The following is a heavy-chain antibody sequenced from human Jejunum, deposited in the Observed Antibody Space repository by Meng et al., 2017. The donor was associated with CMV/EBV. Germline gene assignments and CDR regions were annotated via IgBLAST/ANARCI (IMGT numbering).Heavy chain of an antibody. CDR3: ARRGYSYGYGMDV. D-gene: IGHD5-18*01. Sequence: SGYSFTSYWIGWVRQMHGKGLEWMGIIYPGESDTRYSPSFQGQVIISADKSITTAYLQWSSLKASDTAMYYCARRGYSYGYGMDVWGQGTTVTVSS. J-gene: IGHJ6*02. CDR2: IYPGESDT. V-gene: IGHV5-51*01. CDR1: GYSFTSYW.